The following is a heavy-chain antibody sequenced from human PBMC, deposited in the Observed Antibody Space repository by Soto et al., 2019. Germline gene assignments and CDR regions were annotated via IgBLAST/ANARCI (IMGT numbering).Heavy chain of an antibody. CDR1: GCTFSSYA. CDR3: ARVGYITNYAMAV. D-gene: IGHD2-8*02. CDR2: TIPFFGTS. Sequence: SVKVSCKASGCTFSSYALNCVRQAPGQGLEWMGGTIPFFGTSNYAQKFQGRVTITADESTSTAYMELRSLRSEDTAVYYCARVGYITNYAMAVWGQGTTVTVSS. V-gene: IGHV1-69*13. J-gene: IGHJ6*02.